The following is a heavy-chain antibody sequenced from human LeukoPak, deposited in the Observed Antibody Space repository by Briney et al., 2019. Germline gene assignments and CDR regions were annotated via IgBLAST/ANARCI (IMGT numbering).Heavy chain of an antibody. Sequence: GRSLRLSCAASGFTFGSYAMHWVRQAPGKGLEWVAVISYDGSNKYYADSVKGRFAISRDNSKNTLILQLNSLRPEDTAVYYCAKGRTRWVKEECDYWGRGTLVTVSS. CDR3: AKGRTRWVKEECDY. CDR2: ISYDGSNK. CDR1: GFTFGSYA. J-gene: IGHJ4*02. D-gene: IGHD4-23*01. V-gene: IGHV3-30*09.